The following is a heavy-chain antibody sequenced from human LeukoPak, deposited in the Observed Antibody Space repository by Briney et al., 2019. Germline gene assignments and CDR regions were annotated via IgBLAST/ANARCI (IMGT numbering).Heavy chain of an antibody. V-gene: IGHV4-59*01. CDR1: GGSISSYY. CDR3: ARLGRIQLWSGFDL. J-gene: IGHJ2*01. CDR2: IYYSGST. D-gene: IGHD5-18*01. Sequence: SETLSLTCTVSGGSISSYYWSWIRQPPGKGLERIGYIYYSGSTNYNPSLKSRVTISVDTSKNQFSLKLSSVTAADTAVYYCARLGRIQLWSGFDLWGRGTPVTVSS.